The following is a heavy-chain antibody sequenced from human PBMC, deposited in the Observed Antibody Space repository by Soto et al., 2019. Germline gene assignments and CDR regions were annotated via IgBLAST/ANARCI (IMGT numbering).Heavy chain of an antibody. CDR1: GYTFTSYY. CDR2: INPSGGST. D-gene: IGHD1-26*01. CDR3: AREQWVGATSLDP. V-gene: IGHV1-46*01. Sequence: ASVEVSCKASGYTFTSYYMHWVRQAPGQGLEWMGIINPSGGSTSYAQKFQGRVTMTRDTSTSTVYMELSSLRSEDTAVYYCAREQWVGATSLDPWGQGTLVTVSS. J-gene: IGHJ5*02.